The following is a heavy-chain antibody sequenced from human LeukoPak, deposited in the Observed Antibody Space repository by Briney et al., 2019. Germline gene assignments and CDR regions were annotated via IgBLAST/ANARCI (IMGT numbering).Heavy chain of an antibody. CDR2: IYYSGST. J-gene: IGHJ5*02. D-gene: IGHD5-12*01. Sequence: PSETLSLTCTVSGGSISSYYWSWIRQPPGKGLEWIGYIYYSGSTNYNPSLKSRVTISVDTSKNQFSLKLSSVTAADTAVYYCARDPSGRANWFDPWGQGTLVTVSS. CDR1: GGSISSYY. V-gene: IGHV4-59*01. CDR3: ARDPSGRANWFDP.